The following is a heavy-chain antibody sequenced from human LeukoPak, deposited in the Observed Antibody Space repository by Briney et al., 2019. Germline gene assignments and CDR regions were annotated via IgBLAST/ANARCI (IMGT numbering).Heavy chain of an antibody. Sequence: KPSQTLSLTCSVSGGSISSGDYYWSWIRQPPGKGLEWIGYIYYSGSTYYNPSLKSRVTISVDTSKHQFSLKLSSVTAADTAVYYCARGGGYCSSTSCPQDYYYYYMDVWGKGTTVTVSS. CDR1: GGSISSGDYY. J-gene: IGHJ6*03. CDR3: ARGGGYCSSTSCPQDYYYYYMDV. CDR2: IYYSGST. D-gene: IGHD2-2*01. V-gene: IGHV4-30-4*08.